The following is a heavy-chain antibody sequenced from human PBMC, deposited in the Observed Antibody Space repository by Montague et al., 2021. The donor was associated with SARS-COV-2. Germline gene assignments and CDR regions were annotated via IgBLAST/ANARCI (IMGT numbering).Heavy chain of an antibody. CDR3: AKVDQWEVFLDY. J-gene: IGHJ4*02. CDR2: IYSGASST. V-gene: IGHV3-23*03. CDR1: GFNFDVAW. Sequence: SQRLSCATSGFNFDVAWLSWVRQAPGKGLEWVSVIYSGASSTYYADSVKGRFTISRDNSKNTLYLQMNDLRAEDTAVYYCAKVDQWEVFLDYWGRGTLVIVSS. D-gene: IGHD1-26*01.